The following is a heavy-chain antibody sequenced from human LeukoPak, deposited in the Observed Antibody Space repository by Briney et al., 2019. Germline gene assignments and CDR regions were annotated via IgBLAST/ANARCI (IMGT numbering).Heavy chain of an antibody. CDR2: IYYSGST. V-gene: IGHV4-31*03. Sequence: SETLSLTCTVSGGSISSGGYYWSWIRQHPGKGLEGIGYIYYSGSTYYNPSLKSRVTISVDTSKNQFSLKLSSVTAADTAVYYCARGRRYYGSGSTFYFDYWGQGTLVTVSS. CDR1: GGSISSGGYY. CDR3: ARGRRYYGSGSTFYFDY. D-gene: IGHD3-10*01. J-gene: IGHJ4*02.